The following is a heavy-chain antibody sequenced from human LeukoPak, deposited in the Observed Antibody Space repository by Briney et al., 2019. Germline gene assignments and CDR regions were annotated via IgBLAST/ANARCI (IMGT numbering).Heavy chain of an antibody. CDR3: AKGPSLRSSYMDV. Sequence: GRSLRLSCAASGFTFSSYGMHWVRQAPGKGLEWVAVIWYDGSNKYYADSVKGRFTISRDNSKNTLYLQMNSLRAEDTAVYYCAKGPSLRSSYMDVWGKGTTVTVSS. J-gene: IGHJ6*03. CDR2: IWYDGSNK. V-gene: IGHV3-33*06. D-gene: IGHD4-17*01. CDR1: GFTFSSYG.